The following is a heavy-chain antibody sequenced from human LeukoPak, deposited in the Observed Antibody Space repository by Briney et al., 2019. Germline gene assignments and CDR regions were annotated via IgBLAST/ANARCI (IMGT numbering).Heavy chain of an antibody. J-gene: IGHJ5*02. CDR3: ARELWFANAPGCSLDP. Sequence: PSQTLSLTCVVSGDSISSGAYSWSWIRQPPGKGLEWIGYIFHTGSTFYNPSLKSRVTISVDNSKNQFSLRLSSVTAADTAVYYCARELWFANAPGCSLDPWGQGTLVTVSS. CDR1: GDSISSGAYS. D-gene: IGHD2-21*01. V-gene: IGHV4-30-2*01. CDR2: IFHTGST.